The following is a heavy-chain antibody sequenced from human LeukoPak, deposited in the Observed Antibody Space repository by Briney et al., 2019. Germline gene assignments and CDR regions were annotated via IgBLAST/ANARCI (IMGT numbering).Heavy chain of an antibody. D-gene: IGHD6-6*01. V-gene: IGHV4-59*04. CDR1: GGSISSYY. J-gene: IGHJ6*03. CDR3: ATENGYSSSSGLGYYMDV. CDR2: IYHSGST. Sequence: MSSETLSLTCTVSGGSISSYYWSWIRQPPGKGLEWIGYIYHSGSTYYNPSLKSRVTISVDRSKNQFSLKLSSVTAADTAVYYCATENGYSSSSGLGYYMDVWGKGTTVTVSS.